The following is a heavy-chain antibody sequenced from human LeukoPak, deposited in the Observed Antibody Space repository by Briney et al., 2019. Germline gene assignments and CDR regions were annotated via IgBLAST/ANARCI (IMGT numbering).Heavy chain of an antibody. J-gene: IGHJ4*02. D-gene: IGHD6-19*01. CDR3: ARGGIQVSGIDEFDY. CDR1: GFTFIDYD. CDR2: IGIRGDT. V-gene: IGHV3-13*01. Sequence: GGSLRLSCAASGFTFIDYDMHWVRQVIGKRLEWVSAIGIRGDTDYSGSVKGRFTISRENAERSLYLQMTSLRAEDTAVYYCARGGIQVSGIDEFDYWGQGILVTVSS.